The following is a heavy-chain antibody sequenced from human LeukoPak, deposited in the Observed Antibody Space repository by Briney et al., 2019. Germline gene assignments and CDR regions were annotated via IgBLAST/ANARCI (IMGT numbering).Heavy chain of an antibody. CDR2: ISYDGSNK. V-gene: IGHV3-30-3*01. Sequence: GGSLRLSCAASGFTFSSYAMHWVRQAPGKGLEWVAVISYDGSNKYYADSVKGRFTISRDNSKNTLYLQMNSLRAEDTAVYYCAKDAPRIAARRYFDYWGQGTLVTVSS. J-gene: IGHJ4*02. CDR3: AKDAPRIAARRYFDY. D-gene: IGHD6-6*01. CDR1: GFTFSSYA.